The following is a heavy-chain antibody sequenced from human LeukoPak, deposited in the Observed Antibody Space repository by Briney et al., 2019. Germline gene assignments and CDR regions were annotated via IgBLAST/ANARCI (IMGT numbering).Heavy chain of an antibody. CDR2: ISGSGGST. CDR3: AKASATIVVVSKHFDY. D-gene: IGHD3-22*01. CDR1: GFTFSSYA. Sequence: GGSLRLSCAASGFTFSSYAMSWVRQAPGKGLEWVSAISGSGGSTYYADSVKGRFTISRDNSKNTLYLQMNSRRAEDTAVYYCAKASATIVVVSKHFDYWGQGTLVTVSS. J-gene: IGHJ4*02. V-gene: IGHV3-23*01.